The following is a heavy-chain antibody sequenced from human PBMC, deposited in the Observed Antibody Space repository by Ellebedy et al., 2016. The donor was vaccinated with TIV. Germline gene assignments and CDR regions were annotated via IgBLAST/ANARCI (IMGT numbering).Heavy chain of an antibody. CDR2: IYPGNSDT. CDR1: GYRFTSNW. V-gene: IGHV5-51*01. D-gene: IGHD3-16*01. Sequence: GESLKISCKGSGYRFTSNWIGWVRQMPGKGLEWMGMIYPGNSDTRYSPSFQGQVTISADKSIRTAYLQWSRLKASDTAMYYCATSRLGDYDYYYWGQGTLVTVSS. J-gene: IGHJ4*02. CDR3: ATSRLGDYDYYY.